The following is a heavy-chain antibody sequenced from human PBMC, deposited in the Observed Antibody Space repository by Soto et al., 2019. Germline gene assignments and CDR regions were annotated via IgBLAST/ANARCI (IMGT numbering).Heavy chain of an antibody. CDR2: IDPSDSYT. Sequence: GESLKISCKGSGYDFSSYWINWVRQMPGKGLESMARIDPSDSYTTYSPSFQGHVTISVDKSIGTAYLQWSSLRASDTPIYYCARDHNYSGSGNFYFHYWGQGTLVTVSS. D-gene: IGHD3-22*01. CDR1: GYDFSSYW. J-gene: IGHJ4*02. CDR3: ARDHNYSGSGNFYFHY. V-gene: IGHV5-10-1*01.